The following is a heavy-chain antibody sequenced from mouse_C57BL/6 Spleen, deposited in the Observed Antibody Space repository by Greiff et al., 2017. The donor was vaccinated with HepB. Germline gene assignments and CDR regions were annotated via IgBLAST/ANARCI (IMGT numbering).Heavy chain of an antibody. CDR3: TFCFAY. CDR2: IDPENGDT. CDR1: GFNIKDDY. V-gene: IGHV14-4*01. Sequence: EVKLVESGAELVRPGASVKLSCTASGFNIKDDYMHWVKQRPEQGLEWIGWIDPENGDTEYASKFQGKATITADTSSNTAYLQLSSLTSEDTAVYYCTFCFAYWGQGTLVTVSA. J-gene: IGHJ3*01.